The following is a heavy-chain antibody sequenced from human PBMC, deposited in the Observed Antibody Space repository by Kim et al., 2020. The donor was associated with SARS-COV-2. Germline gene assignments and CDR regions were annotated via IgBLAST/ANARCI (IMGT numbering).Heavy chain of an antibody. J-gene: IGHJ4*02. CDR2: ISGDGGCT. D-gene: IGHD6-13*01. CDR3: AKCDSYSNTWYNY. Sequence: GGSLRLSCAASGFTFSSYAMSWVRQAPGKGLEWVSGISGDGGCTYYADSVKGRFTISRDNSKNTLYLQMNSLRVEDTAVYYCAKCDSYSNTWYNYWGQGTLVTVSS. CDR1: GFTFSSYA. V-gene: IGHV3-23*01.